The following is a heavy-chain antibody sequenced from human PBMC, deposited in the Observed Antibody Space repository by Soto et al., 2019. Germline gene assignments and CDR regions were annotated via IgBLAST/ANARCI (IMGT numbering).Heavy chain of an antibody. V-gene: IGHV4-39*01. CDR1: GGSISSSSHF. D-gene: IGHD2-15*01. CDR2: IYYSGNA. CDR3: ARHENIVILADAKAFDI. Sequence: PSETLSLTCSVSGGSISSSSHFWGWIRQPPGKGLEWIGTIYYSGNAYFHPSLKSRVTISVDTSKNQFSLKPSSVTAADTAVYYCARHENIVILADAKAFDIWGQGTMVTV. J-gene: IGHJ3*02.